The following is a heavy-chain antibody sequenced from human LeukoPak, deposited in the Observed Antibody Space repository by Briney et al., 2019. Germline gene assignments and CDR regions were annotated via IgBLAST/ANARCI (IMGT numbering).Heavy chain of an antibody. D-gene: IGHD3-10*01. J-gene: IGHJ5*02. CDR1: GGSISSSSYY. CDR3: ARDNYMVRGGGWFDP. Sequence: SETLSLTCTVSGGSISSSSYYWGWIRQPPGKGLEWIGSIYYSGSTYYNPSLKSRVTISVDTSKNQFSLKLSSVTAADTAVYYCARDNYMVRGGGWFDPWGQGTLVTVSS. V-gene: IGHV4-39*07. CDR2: IYYSGST.